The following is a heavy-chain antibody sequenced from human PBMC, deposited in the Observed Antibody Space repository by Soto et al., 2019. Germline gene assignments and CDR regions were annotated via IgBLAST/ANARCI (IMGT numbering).Heavy chain of an antibody. J-gene: IGHJ5*02. V-gene: IGHV3-7*01. Sequence: SLRLSCAASGFTFSSYWMSWVRQAPGKGLEWVANIKQDGSEKYYVDSVKGRFTISRDNAKNSLYLQMNSLRAEDTAVYYCARSIAARLNWFDPWGQGTLATVSS. CDR1: GFTFSSYW. D-gene: IGHD6-6*01. CDR3: ARSIAARLNWFDP. CDR2: IKQDGSEK.